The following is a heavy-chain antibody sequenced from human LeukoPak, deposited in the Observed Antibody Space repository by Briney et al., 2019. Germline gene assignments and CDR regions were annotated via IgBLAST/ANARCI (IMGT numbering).Heavy chain of an antibody. V-gene: IGHV4-34*01. CDR3: ARSYAHDY. J-gene: IGHJ4*02. CDR1: GGSFSGDY. D-gene: IGHD2-2*01. Sequence: PSETLSLTCAVYGGSFSGDYWSWIRQPPGKGLEWIGEINHSGSTNYNPSLKSRVTISIDTSKNQFSLKLSSVTAADTAVYYCARSYAHDYWGQGTLVTVSS. CDR2: INHSGST.